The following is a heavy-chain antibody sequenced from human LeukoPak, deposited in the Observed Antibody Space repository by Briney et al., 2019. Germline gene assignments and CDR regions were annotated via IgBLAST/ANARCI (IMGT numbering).Heavy chain of an antibody. D-gene: IGHD5-24*01. CDR1: GYTFTSNY. CDR2: ISPSGGST. J-gene: IGHJ4*02. Sequence: ASVKVSCKAFGYTFTSNYMHWVRQAPGQGPEWMGVISPSGGSTTYAQKFQGRVTLTRDVSTSTVYMELSSLRSEDTAVYYCARVRADSGMATITNYFDYWGQGTLVTVSS. CDR3: ARVRADSGMATITNYFDY. V-gene: IGHV1-46*01.